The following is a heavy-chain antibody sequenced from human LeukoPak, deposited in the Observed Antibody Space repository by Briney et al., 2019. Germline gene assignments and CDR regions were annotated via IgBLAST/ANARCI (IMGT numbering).Heavy chain of an antibody. CDR2: VNPKTGGT. J-gene: IGHJ3*01. CDR3: AREFSSKLEWLAYVTGDDAFDV. D-gene: IGHD3-3*01. CDR1: GYNFTGYH. V-gene: IGHV1-2*02. Sequence: ASVKVSCKAFGYNFTGYHLHWVRQAPRQGLEWMGWVNPKTGGTNYARKFQGRVTMTRDTPINTVNMELSRLTSDDTAVYYCAREFSSKLEWLAYVTGDDAFDVWGQGTMITVS.